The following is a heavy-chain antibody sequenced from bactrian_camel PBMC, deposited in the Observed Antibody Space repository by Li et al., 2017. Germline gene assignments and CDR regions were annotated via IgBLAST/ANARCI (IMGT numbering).Heavy chain of an antibody. Sequence: VQLVESGGGSVQAGGSLRLSCAASAYTYNSNCKGWFRQAPGKEREGVAAIYRGGGGNVYYADSVKGRFIISLTNAQNAVLLQMDNLKPEDTGMYYCASGSRAVLYGFSPEQFGYWGQGTQVTVS. CDR2: IYRGGGGNV. CDR3: ASGSRAVLYGFSPEQFGY. J-gene: IGHJ6*01. V-gene: IGHV3S40*01. CDR1: AYTYNSNC. D-gene: IGHD2*01.